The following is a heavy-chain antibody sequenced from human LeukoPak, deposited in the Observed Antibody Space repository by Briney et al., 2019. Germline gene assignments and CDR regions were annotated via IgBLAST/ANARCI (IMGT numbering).Heavy chain of an antibody. D-gene: IGHD2-2*01. CDR2: ISAYNGNT. CDR3: ARERAYCSSTSCRSADY. CDR1: GYTFTSYG. Sequence: ASVKVSCKASGYTFTSYGISWVRQAPGQGLEWMGWISAYNGNTNHAQKLQGRVTMTTDTSTSTAYMELRSLRSDDTAVYYCARERAYCSSTSCRSADYWGQGTLVTVSS. V-gene: IGHV1-18*01. J-gene: IGHJ4*02.